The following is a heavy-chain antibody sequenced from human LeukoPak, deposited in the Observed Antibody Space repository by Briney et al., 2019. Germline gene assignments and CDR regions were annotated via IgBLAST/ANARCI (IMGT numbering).Heavy chain of an antibody. CDR3: ARHPPPIVVVPAAIRGAFDI. J-gene: IGHJ3*02. Sequence: SETLSLTCTVSGGSISSSSYYWGWIRQPPGKGLEWIGSIYYSGSTYYNPSLKSRVTISVDTSKNQFSLKLSSVTAADTAVYYCARHPPPIVVVPAAIRGAFDIWGQGTMVTVSS. D-gene: IGHD2-2*01. CDR1: GGSISSSSYY. V-gene: IGHV4-39*01. CDR2: IYYSGST.